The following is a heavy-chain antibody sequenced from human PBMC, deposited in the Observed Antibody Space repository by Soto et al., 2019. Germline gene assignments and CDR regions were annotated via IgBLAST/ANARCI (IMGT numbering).Heavy chain of an antibody. CDR1: GGTVRSEA. D-gene: IGHD6-19*01. Sequence: ASVKVCCKASGGTVRSEAISGGRQAPGQGLEWMGWIIPNNGNTNYAQKLQGRVTMTTDTSTSTAYMELRSLRSDDTAVYYCARDSSGWYDYWGQGTLVTVSS. CDR3: ARDSSGWYDY. CDR2: IIPNNGNT. J-gene: IGHJ4*02. V-gene: IGHV1-18*01.